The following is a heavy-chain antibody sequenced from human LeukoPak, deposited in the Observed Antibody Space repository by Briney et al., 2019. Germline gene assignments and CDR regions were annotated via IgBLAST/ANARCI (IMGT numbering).Heavy chain of an antibody. V-gene: IGHV4-39*01. CDR2: IYYSGST. CDR3: ARWPLLDY. Sequence: SETLSLTCTVSGGSISSSSYYWGWIRQPPGKGLEWIGSIYYSGSTYYNPSLKSRVTISVDTSKNQFSLKLSSVTAADTAVYYCARWPLLDYWGQGTLVTVSS. J-gene: IGHJ4*02. CDR1: GGSISSSSYY.